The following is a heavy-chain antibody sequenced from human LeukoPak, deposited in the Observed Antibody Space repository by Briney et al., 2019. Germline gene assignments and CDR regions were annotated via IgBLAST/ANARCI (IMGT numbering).Heavy chain of an antibody. Sequence: QPGGSLRLSCAASGFTFSSYGMHWVRQAPGKGLEWVAVIWYDGSNKYYADSVKGRFTISRDNSKNTLYLQMNSLRAEDTAVYYCARAENDDYGDYGPDAFDIWGQGTMVTVSS. CDR3: ARAENDDYGDYGPDAFDI. J-gene: IGHJ3*02. V-gene: IGHV3-33*01. D-gene: IGHD4-17*01. CDR2: IWYDGSNK. CDR1: GFTFSSYG.